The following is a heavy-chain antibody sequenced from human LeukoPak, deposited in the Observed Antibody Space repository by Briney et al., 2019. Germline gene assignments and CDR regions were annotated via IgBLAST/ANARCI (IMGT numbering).Heavy chain of an antibody. D-gene: IGHD2-15*01. Sequence: SEALSLTCTVSGGSISSYYWSWIGQPAGKGLEWIGRIYTSGSTYYNPSLKSRVTISVDRSKNQFSLNLSSVTAADTAVYYCAREGYCSGGSCDNWFDPWGQGTLVTVSS. J-gene: IGHJ5*02. CDR3: AREGYCSGGSCDNWFDP. CDR1: GGSISSYY. V-gene: IGHV4-4*07. CDR2: IYTSGST.